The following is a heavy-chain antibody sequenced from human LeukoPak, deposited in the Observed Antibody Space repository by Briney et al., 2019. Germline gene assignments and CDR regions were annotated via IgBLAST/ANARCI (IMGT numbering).Heavy chain of an antibody. CDR1: GFTLSSYS. D-gene: IGHD3-3*01. CDR2: IYSGGST. J-gene: IGHJ4*02. Sequence: GGSLRLSCVASGFTLSSYSMNWVRQAPGKGLEWVSVIYSGGSTYYADSVKGRFTISRDNSKNTLYLQMNSLRAEDTAVYYCSITIPSFDYWGQGTLVTVSS. CDR3: SITIPSFDY. V-gene: IGHV3-53*01.